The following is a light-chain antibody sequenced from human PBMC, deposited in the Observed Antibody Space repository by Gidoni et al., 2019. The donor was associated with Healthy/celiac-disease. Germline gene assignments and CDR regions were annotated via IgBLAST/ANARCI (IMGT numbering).Light chain of an antibody. Sequence: DIQMTPSPSSLSASVGDRVTITCRASQSISSYLNWYQQKPGKAPKLLIYAASSLQSGVPSRFSGSGSGTDFTLTISRLQPEDLATYYCQQSYSTPRTFGQGTKVEIK. CDR1: QSISSY. J-gene: IGKJ1*01. V-gene: IGKV1-39*01. CDR3: QQSYSTPRT. CDR2: AAS.